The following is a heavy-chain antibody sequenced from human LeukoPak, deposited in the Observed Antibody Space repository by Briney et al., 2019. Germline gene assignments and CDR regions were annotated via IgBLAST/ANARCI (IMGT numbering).Heavy chain of an antibody. CDR2: IYSGGDT. D-gene: IGHD6-13*01. CDR1: GFTVSSNY. Sequence: GGSLRLSCAASGFTVSSNYMNWVRQAPGKGLEWVSIIYSGGDTYYADSGKGRFTISRDNSKNTLDLQMNSLRAEDTAVYYCTRGPGSTWCSDYWGQGTLVTVSS. CDR3: TRGPGSTWCSDY. J-gene: IGHJ4*02. V-gene: IGHV3-66*02.